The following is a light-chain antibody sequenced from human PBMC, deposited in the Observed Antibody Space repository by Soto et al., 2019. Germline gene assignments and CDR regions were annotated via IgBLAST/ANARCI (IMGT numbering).Light chain of an antibody. V-gene: IGKV3-20*01. CDR2: GAS. CDR3: QQFGSSSWT. J-gene: IGKJ1*01. CDR1: QSVSSSY. Sequence: ESVLTQSPGTLSLSPGEKATLSCRASQSVSSSYLAWYQQKPGQAPRLLIYGASSRATVIPDSFSGSGSGTDFTLTVSRLEPEDFAVYYCQQFGSSSWTFGQGTKVDIK.